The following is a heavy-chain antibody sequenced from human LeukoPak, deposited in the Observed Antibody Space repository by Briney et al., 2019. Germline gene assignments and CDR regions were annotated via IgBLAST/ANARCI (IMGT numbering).Heavy chain of an antibody. CDR2: ISSSSSYI. D-gene: IGHD3-16*02. CDR1: GFTFSSYS. J-gene: IGHJ4*02. V-gene: IGHV3-21*01. CDR3: ARALAYYDYVWGSYPPGYFDY. Sequence: GGSLRLSCAASGFTFSSYSMNWVRQAPGKGLEWVSSISSSSSYIYYADSVKGRFTISRDNAKNSLYLQMNSLRAEDTAVYYCARALAYYDYVWGSYPPGYFDYWGQGTLVTVSS.